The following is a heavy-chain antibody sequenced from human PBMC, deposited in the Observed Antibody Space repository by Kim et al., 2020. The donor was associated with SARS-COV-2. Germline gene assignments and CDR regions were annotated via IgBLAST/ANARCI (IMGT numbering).Heavy chain of an antibody. V-gene: IGHV3-21*01. D-gene: IGHD4-4*01. CDR1: GFTFSSYS. Sequence: GGSLRLSCAASGFTFSSYSMNWVRQAPGTGLEWVSMIRSRSSYIYYADSVKGRFTISRDNAKNSLYLQMNSLRAEDTAVYYCARGFSNYGPDYYFDYWG. J-gene: IGHJ4*01. CDR2: IRSRSSYI. CDR3: ARGFSNYGPDYYFDY.